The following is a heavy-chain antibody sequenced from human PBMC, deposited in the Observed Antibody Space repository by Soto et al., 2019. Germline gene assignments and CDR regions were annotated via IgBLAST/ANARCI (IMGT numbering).Heavy chain of an antibody. J-gene: IGHJ5*02. CDR1: GASISSGGYY. D-gene: IGHD1-20*01. Sequence: QVQLQESGPGLVKPSQTLSLTCTVSGASISSGGYYWSWIRQHPGKGMEWIGYIYYSGSTYYNPSLKSRVTISVDTSKNQFALKLRSVTAAVTAVYYCARGITASDTYFSEGFDPWGQGTLVTVSS. V-gene: IGHV4-31*03. CDR2: IYYSGST. CDR3: ARGITASDTYFSEGFDP.